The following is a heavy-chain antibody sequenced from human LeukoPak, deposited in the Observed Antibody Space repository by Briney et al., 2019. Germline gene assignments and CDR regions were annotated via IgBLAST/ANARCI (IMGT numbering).Heavy chain of an antibody. CDR2: IIPIFGIA. D-gene: IGHD3-10*01. CDR1: GGAFSSYA. V-gene: IGHV1-69*10. J-gene: IGHJ6*02. Sequence: SVKVSCKASGGAFSSYAISWVRQAPGQGLEWMGGIIPIFGIANYAQKFQGRVTMTADKSTGTVYMELSSLRSGDTAVYYCARGITVVRGVIKGGVDVWGQGTTVTVSS. CDR3: ARGITVVRGVIKGGVDV.